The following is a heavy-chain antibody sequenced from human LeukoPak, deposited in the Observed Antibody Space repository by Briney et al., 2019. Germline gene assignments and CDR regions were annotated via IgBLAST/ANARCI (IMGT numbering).Heavy chain of an antibody. CDR2: ISGSGGST. V-gene: IGHV3-23*01. Sequence: GGSLRLSCAASGFTFSSYAMSWVRQAPGKGLEWVSAISGSGGSTYYADSVKGRFTISRDNSKNTLYLQMNSLRAEDTAVYYCAKDSTYYYDSSGYPYFDHWGQGTLVTVSS. D-gene: IGHD3-22*01. CDR3: AKDSTYYYDSSGYPYFDH. J-gene: IGHJ4*02. CDR1: GFTFSSYA.